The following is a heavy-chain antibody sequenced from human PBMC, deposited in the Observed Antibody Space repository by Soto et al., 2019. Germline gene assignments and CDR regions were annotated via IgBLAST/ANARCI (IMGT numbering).Heavy chain of an antibody. CDR3: ARDSNFSLTFHYYGMDV. V-gene: IGHV1-46*01. CDR1: GYTFTTYY. Sequence: QVQLVQSGAEVKKPGASVTVSCQASGYTFTTYYIHWVRQAPGQGLEWMGIINPNTGSTSNAQKFQGSFTVTRDTSTSTVYMDLSSLSSEDTAVYFCARDSNFSLTFHYYGMDVWGQGTAVTVSS. D-gene: IGHD7-27*01. J-gene: IGHJ6*02. CDR2: INPNTGST.